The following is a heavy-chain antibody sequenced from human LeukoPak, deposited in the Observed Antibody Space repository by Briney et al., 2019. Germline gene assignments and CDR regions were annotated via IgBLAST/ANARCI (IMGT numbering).Heavy chain of an antibody. J-gene: IGHJ4*02. CDR2: IYYSGST. CDR3: ARLNCSSTSCYQDY. V-gene: IGHV4-31*03. CDR1: GGSISSGGYY. D-gene: IGHD2-2*01. Sequence: SETLSLTCTVSGGSISSGGYYWSWIRQHPGKGLEWIGYIYYSGSTYYNPSLKSRVTISVDTSKNQFSLKLCSVTAADTAVYYCARLNCSSTSCYQDYWGQGTLVTVSS.